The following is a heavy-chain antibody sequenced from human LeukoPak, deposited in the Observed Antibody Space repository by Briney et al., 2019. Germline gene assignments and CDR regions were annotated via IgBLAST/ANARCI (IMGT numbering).Heavy chain of an antibody. CDR3: GLSGNYYYYYMDV. CDR1: GYTFNSYG. Sequence: ASVKVSCKASGYTFNSYGISWVRQAPGQGLEWMGWVTSYNGDTNYAQKFQGRVTMSTDTSTSTAYMELRSLRSDDTAIYYCGLSGNYYYYYMDVWGKGTTVTISS. V-gene: IGHV1-18*01. CDR2: VTSYNGDT. D-gene: IGHD6-25*01. J-gene: IGHJ6*03.